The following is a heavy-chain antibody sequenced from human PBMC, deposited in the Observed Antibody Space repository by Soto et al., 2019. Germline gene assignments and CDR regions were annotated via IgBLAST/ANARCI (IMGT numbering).Heavy chain of an antibody. D-gene: IGHD3-10*01. CDR3: AYTYYYGSGTSRLFAFDI. CDR1: GGSISSSSYY. Sequence: SETLSLTCTVSGGSISSSSYYWGWIRQPPGKGLEWIGSIYYSGSTYYNPSLKSRVTISVDTSKNQFSLKLSSVTAADTAVYYCAYTYYYGSGTSRLFAFDIWGQGTMVTVSS. V-gene: IGHV4-39*01. CDR2: IYYSGST. J-gene: IGHJ3*02.